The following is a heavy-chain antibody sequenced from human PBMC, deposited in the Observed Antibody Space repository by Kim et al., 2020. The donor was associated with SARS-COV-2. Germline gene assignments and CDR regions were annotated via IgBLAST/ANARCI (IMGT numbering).Heavy chain of an antibody. CDR2: IT. CDR3: TRDKVHSPDL. Sequence: ITSYADAVRGRFTIARDNAKNSLYLEMNSLRAEDTAIYYCTRDKVHSPDLWGQGAMVTVSS. V-gene: IGHV3-74*01. J-gene: IGHJ4*02.